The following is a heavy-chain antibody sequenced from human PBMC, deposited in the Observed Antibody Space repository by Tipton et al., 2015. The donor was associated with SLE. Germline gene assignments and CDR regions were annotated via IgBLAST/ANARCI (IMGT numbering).Heavy chain of an antibody. Sequence: TLSLTCTVSGGSISSGSYYWSWIRQPAGKGLEWIGRIYTSGSINYNPSLKSRVTISVDTSKNQFSLKLSSVTAADTAVYYCARGRIAVAGNHFDYWGQGTLVTVS. CDR2: IYTSGSI. CDR3: ARGRIAVAGNHFDY. V-gene: IGHV4-61*02. CDR1: GGSISSGSYY. J-gene: IGHJ4*02. D-gene: IGHD6-19*01.